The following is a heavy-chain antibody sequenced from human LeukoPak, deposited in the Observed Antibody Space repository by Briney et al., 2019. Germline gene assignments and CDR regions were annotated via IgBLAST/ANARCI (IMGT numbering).Heavy chain of an antibody. CDR3: ARDSIAARYNWFDP. V-gene: IGHV1-2*02. Sequence: ASVKVSCKASGYTFIGYYMHWVRQAPGQGLEWMGWINLNSGGTNYAQKFQGRVTMTRDTSISTAYMELSRLRSDDTAVYYCARDSIAARYNWFDPWGQGTLVTVSS. D-gene: IGHD6-6*01. CDR2: INLNSGGT. CDR1: GYTFIGYY. J-gene: IGHJ5*02.